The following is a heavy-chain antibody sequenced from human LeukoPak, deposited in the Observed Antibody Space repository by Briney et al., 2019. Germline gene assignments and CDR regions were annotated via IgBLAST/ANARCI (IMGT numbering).Heavy chain of an antibody. CDR2: INTNTGNP. J-gene: IGHJ5*02. Sequence: RASVKVSCKASVYTFTSYAINRVRQAPGQGRERMGWINTNTGNPTYAQGFTGRFVFSLDTSVSKAYLQISSLKAEDTAVYYCARVGRAAAMIFWFDPWGQGTLVTVSS. D-gene: IGHD2-2*01. CDR1: VYTFTSYA. CDR3: ARVGRAAAMIFWFDP. V-gene: IGHV7-4-1*02.